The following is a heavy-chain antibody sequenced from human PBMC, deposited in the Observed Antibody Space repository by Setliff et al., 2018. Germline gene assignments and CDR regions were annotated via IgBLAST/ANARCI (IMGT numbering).Heavy chain of an antibody. V-gene: IGHV1-69*05. CDR2: TIPNFGTT. CDR1: GGTFSSYG. Sequence: SVKVSCKASGGTFSSYGISWVRQAPGQGLEWLGGTIPNFGTTNYAQEFQGRVTVITDESTSTAFMQLSSLRSEDTAVYYCVREGVDTRSSTDYRYYMDVWGKGTTVTVSS. CDR3: VREGVDTRSSTDYRYYMDV. J-gene: IGHJ6*03. D-gene: IGHD5-18*01.